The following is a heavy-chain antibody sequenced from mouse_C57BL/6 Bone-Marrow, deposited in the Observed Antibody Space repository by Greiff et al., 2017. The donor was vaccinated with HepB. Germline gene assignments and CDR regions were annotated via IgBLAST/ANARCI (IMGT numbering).Heavy chain of an antibody. CDR1: GFTFSDYY. J-gene: IGHJ1*03. D-gene: IGHD2-4*01. V-gene: IGHV5-16*01. Sequence: EVKLMESEGGLVQPGSSMKLSCTASGFTFSDYYMAWVRQVPEKGLEWVANINYDGSSTYYLDSLKSRFIISRDNAKNILYLQMSSLKSEDTATYYCARVDDYDWGWYFDVWGTGTTVTVSS. CDR2: INYDGSST. CDR3: ARVDDYDWGWYFDV.